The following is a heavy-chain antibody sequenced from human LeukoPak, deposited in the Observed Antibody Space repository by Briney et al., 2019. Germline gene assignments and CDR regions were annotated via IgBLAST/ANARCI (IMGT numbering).Heavy chain of an antibody. CDR3: ARVRAYCSGGRCYSVAFDY. CDR2: IYPSGSS. J-gene: IGHJ4*02. D-gene: IGHD2-15*01. Sequence: SETLSLTCAVSGGSTSTNNWWSWVRQPPGKGLEWIGEIYPSGSSNYNPSLKSRVIISLDKSENQFSLKMNSVTAADTAVYYCARVRAYCSGGRCYSVAFDYWGQGTLVTVSS. V-gene: IGHV4-4*02. CDR1: GGSTSTNNW.